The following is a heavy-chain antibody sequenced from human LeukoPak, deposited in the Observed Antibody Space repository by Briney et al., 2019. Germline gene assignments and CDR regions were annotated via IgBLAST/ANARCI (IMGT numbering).Heavy chain of an antibody. CDR3: ARPAYTAAYDL. J-gene: IGHJ3*01. D-gene: IGHD3-16*01. Sequence: PGGSLRLSCAASGFTFSTYWMSWVRQAPGKGLEWVANIKQDGTKIYYVDSVKGRFTISRDNAKNSLYLQMNYLRAEDTAVYYCARPAYTAAYDLWGQGTMVTVSS. CDR2: IKQDGTKI. V-gene: IGHV3-7*01. CDR1: GFTFSTYW.